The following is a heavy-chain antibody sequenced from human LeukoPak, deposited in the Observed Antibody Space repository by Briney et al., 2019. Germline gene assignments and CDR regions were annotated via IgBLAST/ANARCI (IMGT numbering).Heavy chain of an antibody. J-gene: IGHJ3*02. CDR1: GGSISSYH. D-gene: IGHD3-10*01. Sequence: SETLSLTCTVSGGSISSYHWSWIRKPPGKGLEWIGYTGTTHYNPSLKSRVTISVDTSKNQLSLKLSSVTAADTAVYYCAREYGNYVSGNYYNGAFDIWGQGTMVTVSS. CDR2: TGTT. V-gene: IGHV4-59*01. CDR3: AREYGNYVSGNYYNGAFDI.